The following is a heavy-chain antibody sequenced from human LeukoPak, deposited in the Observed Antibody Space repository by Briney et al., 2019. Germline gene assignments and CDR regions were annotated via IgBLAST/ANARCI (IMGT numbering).Heavy chain of an antibody. V-gene: IGHV3-23*01. J-gene: IGHJ4*02. CDR3: AKDLISSRDYYDSSGKGSKVGY. Sequence: HTGGSLRLSCAASGFTFRSYAMSWVRQAPGKGLEWVSAISGSGGSTYYADSVKGRFTISRDNSKNTLYLQMNSLRAEDTAVYYCAKDLISSRDYYDSSGKGSKVGYWGQGTLVTVSS. D-gene: IGHD3-22*01. CDR1: GFTFRSYA. CDR2: ISGSGGST.